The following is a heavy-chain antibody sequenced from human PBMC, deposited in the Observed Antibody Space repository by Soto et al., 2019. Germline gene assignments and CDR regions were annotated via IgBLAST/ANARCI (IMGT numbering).Heavy chain of an antibody. Sequence: EVQLVESGGGLVQPGRSLRLSCAASGFTFDDYAMHWVRQAPGKGLEWVSGSSWNSGSIGYADSVKGRFTISRDNAKNSLYLQMSSLRAEDTALYYCAKEYISFGVLGYWGQGTLVTVPS. CDR2: SSWNSGSI. J-gene: IGHJ4*02. D-gene: IGHD2-8*01. CDR3: AKEYISFGVLGY. CDR1: GFTFDDYA. V-gene: IGHV3-9*01.